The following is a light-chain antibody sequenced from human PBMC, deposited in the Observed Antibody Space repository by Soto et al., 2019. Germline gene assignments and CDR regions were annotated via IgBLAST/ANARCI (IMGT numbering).Light chain of an antibody. Sequence: QAASVSGSPGQSITISCTGTSSDVGGYDFVSWYQHHPGKAPRLIIYQVTNRPSGVSDRFSGSKSGNTASLTISGLQAEDEADYYCCSFTSTTARVFGGGTKVTVL. CDR1: SSDVGGYDF. V-gene: IGLV2-14*01. J-gene: IGLJ3*02. CDR2: QVT. CDR3: CSFTSTTARV.